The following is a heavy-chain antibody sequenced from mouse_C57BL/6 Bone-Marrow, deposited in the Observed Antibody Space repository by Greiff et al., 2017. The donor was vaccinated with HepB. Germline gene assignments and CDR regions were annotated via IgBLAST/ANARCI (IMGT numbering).Heavy chain of an antibody. CDR3: ARDGGVRRYWYFDV. D-gene: IGHD2-14*01. CDR1: GYSITSGYY. CDR2: IRYDGSN. J-gene: IGHJ1*03. V-gene: IGHV3-6*01. Sequence: EVKLQESGPGLVKPSQSLSLTCSVTGYSITSGYYWNWIRQFPGNKLEWMGYIRYDGSNNYNPSLKNRISITLDTSTNQFFLKLNSVTTEDTATYYCARDGGVRRYWYFDVWGTGTTVTVSS.